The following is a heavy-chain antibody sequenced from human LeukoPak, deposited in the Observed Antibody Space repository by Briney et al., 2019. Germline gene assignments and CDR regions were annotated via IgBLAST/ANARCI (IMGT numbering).Heavy chain of an antibody. CDR2: IYTSGST. V-gene: IGHV4-4*07. J-gene: IGHJ5*02. CDR3: ARDGYLGYCSSTSCYSPNWFDP. Sequence: SETLSLTRTVSGGSISSYYWSWIRQPAGKGLEWIGRIYTSGSTNYNPSLKSRVTMSVDTSKNQFSLKLSSVTAADTAVYYCARDGYLGYCSSTSCYSPNWFDPWGQGTLVTVSS. CDR1: GGSISSYY. D-gene: IGHD2-2*01.